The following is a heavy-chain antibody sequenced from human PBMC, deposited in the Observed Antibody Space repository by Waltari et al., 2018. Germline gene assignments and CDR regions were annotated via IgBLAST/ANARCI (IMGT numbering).Heavy chain of an antibody. CDR2: ISSSSSTI. D-gene: IGHD1-26*01. J-gene: IGHJ4*02. CDR1: GFTFSSYS. Sequence: EVQLVESGGGLVQPGGSLRLSCAAPGFTFSSYSMNWVRQAPGKGLEWVSYISSSSSTIYYADSVKGRFTISRDNAKNSLYLQMNSLGAEDTAVYYCARGVGATDFDYWGQGTLVTVSS. CDR3: ARGVGATDFDY. V-gene: IGHV3-48*01.